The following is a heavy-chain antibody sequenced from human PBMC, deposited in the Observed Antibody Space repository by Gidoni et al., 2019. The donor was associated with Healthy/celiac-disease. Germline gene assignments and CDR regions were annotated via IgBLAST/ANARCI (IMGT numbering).Heavy chain of an antibody. Sequence: GRFTISRDNSKNTLYLQMNSLRAEDTAVYYCAKGADDYGDYYYFDYWGQGTLVTVSS. V-gene: IGHV3-23*01. D-gene: IGHD4-17*01. CDR3: AKGADDYGDYYYFDY. J-gene: IGHJ4*02.